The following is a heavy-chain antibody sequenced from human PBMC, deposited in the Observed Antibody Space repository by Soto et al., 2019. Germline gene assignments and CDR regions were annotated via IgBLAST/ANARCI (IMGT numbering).Heavy chain of an antibody. Sequence: QLLESGGGLVQPGGSRRLSCAASGFNFGDYTMTWGRQSPGKGLVWISTISGGGGNSYYADVVKGRLTITRDNSKNTLYLQMTSLKGEDTALYYCAKETFGVGWTLDFWGQGTLVTVSS. J-gene: IGHJ4*02. CDR3: AKETFGVGWTLDF. V-gene: IGHV3-23*01. D-gene: IGHD6-19*01. CDR2: ISGGGGNS. CDR1: GFNFGDYT.